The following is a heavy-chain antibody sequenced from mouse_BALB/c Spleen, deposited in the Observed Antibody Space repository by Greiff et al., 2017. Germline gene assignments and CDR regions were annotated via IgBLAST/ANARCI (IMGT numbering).Heavy chain of an antibody. CDR3: TRFYYDYDDEGYYFDY. J-gene: IGHJ2*01. CDR2: IYPGSGST. V-gene: IGHV1S22*01. CDR1: GYTFTSYW. D-gene: IGHD2-4*01. Sequence: LQQPGSELVRPGASVKLSCKASGYTFTSYWMHWVKQRPGQGLEWIGNIYPGSGSTNYDEKFKSKATLTVDTSSSTAYMQLSSLTSEDSAVYYCTRFYYDYDDEGYYFDYWGQGTTLTVSS.